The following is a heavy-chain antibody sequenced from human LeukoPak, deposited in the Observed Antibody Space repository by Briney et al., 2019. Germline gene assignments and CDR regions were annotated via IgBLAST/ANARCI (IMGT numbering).Heavy chain of an antibody. J-gene: IGHJ1*01. CDR1: GYTFTGYY. CDR3: ARLATVPG. D-gene: IGHD6-19*01. CDR2: IHPNSGVT. Sequence: ASVKVSCKASGYTFTGYYLHWVRQAPGQGLEWMGWIHPNSGVTNVAQRFQGRVTMTRDTSISTAYMELTSLRSDDTAVYYCARLATVPGWGQGTLVTVSS. V-gene: IGHV1-2*02.